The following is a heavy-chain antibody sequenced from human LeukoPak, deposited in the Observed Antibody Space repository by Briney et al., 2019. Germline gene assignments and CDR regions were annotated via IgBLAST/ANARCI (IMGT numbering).Heavy chain of an antibody. J-gene: IGHJ4*02. CDR3: ARESVGTIAY. D-gene: IGHD6-13*01. V-gene: IGHV1-69*04. CDR1: GGTFSSYA. CDR2: IIPILGIA. Sequence: SVKVSCKASGGTFSSYAISWVRQAPGEGLEGMGRIIPILGIANYAQKFQGRVTITADKSTSTAYMELSSLRSEDTAVYYCARESVGTIAYWGQGTLVTVSS.